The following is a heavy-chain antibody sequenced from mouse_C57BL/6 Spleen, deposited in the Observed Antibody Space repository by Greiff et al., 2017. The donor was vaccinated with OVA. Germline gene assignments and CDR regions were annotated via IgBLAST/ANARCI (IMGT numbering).Heavy chain of an antibody. CDR3: AGYYDGSSYDWYFDV. D-gene: IGHD1-1*01. V-gene: IGHV1-55*01. Sequence: VQLQQPGAELVKPGASVKMSCKASGYTFTSYWITWVKQRPGQGLEWIGDIYPGSGSTNYNEKFKSKATLTVDTSSSTAYMQLSSLTSEDSAVYYCAGYYDGSSYDWYFDVWGTGTTVTVSS. CDR1: GYTFTSYW. CDR2: IYPGSGST. J-gene: IGHJ1*03.